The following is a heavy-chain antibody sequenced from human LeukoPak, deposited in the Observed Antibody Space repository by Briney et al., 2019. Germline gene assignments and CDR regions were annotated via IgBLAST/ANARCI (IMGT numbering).Heavy chain of an antibody. CDR1: GGTFSSYA. J-gene: IGHJ4*02. V-gene: IGHV1-69*06. CDR3: ARRAGAYSHPYDY. Sequence: SVKVSCKASGGTFSSYAISWVRQAPGQGLEWMGGIIPIFGTANYAQKFQGRVTITADKSTSTAYMELNSLGAEDTAVYYCARRAGAYSHPYDYWGQGTLVTVSS. D-gene: IGHD4/OR15-4a*01. CDR2: IIPIFGTA.